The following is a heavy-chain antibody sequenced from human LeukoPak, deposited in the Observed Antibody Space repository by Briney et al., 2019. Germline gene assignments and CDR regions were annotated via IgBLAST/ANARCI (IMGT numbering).Heavy chain of an antibody. D-gene: IGHD3-22*01. J-gene: IGHJ4*02. Sequence: GESLKISCKGSGYSFTSYWIGWGRQMPGKGLEWMGIIYPGDCDTRYSPFFQGQVIISADKSISTAYLQWSSLKASDTAMYYCARQAEDYDSSGYYYYFDYWGQGTLVTVSS. CDR3: ARQAEDYDSSGYYYYFDY. V-gene: IGHV5-51*01. CDR2: IYPGDCDT. CDR1: GYSFTSYW.